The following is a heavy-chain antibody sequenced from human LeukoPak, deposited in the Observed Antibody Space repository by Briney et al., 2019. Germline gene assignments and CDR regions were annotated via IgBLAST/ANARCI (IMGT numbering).Heavy chain of an antibody. CDR3: ARDLVITFGGVTSFDY. CDR1: GYTFTSYG. Sequence: ASVKVSCKASGYTFTSYGISWVRQAPGQGLEWMGWISAYSGNTNYAQKLQGRVTMTTDTSTSTAYMELRSLRSDDTAVYYCARDLVITFGGVTSFDYWGQGTLVTVSS. D-gene: IGHD3-16*01. CDR2: ISAYSGNT. V-gene: IGHV1-18*01. J-gene: IGHJ4*02.